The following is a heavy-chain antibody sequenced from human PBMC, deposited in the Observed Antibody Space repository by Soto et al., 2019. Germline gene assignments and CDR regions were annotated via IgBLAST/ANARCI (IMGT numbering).Heavy chain of an antibody. Sequence: PGGSLRLSCAASGFTFSSYSMNWVRQAPGKGLEWVSSISRSGTYMYYADSVKGRFTISRDNVNNSLYLQMNSLRAEDTAVYYCANAADDFWSGHDWGQGTLVTVSS. CDR1: GFTFSSYS. CDR2: ISRSGTYM. J-gene: IGHJ4*02. V-gene: IGHV3-21*01. CDR3: ANAADDFWSGHD. D-gene: IGHD3-3*01.